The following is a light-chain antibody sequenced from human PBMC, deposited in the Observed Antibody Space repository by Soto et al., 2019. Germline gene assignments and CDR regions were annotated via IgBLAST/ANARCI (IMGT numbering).Light chain of an antibody. Sequence: EIVLTQSPGTLSLSPGERATLSCRASQSVSSSYLAWYQQKPVQAPRLLIYGASSRATGIPDRFSGSGSGTDFTLTISRLEPEDFAVYYCHQYGSSRTFGQGPKVEIK. CDR1: QSVSSSY. J-gene: IGKJ1*01. V-gene: IGKV3-20*01. CDR3: HQYGSSRT. CDR2: GAS.